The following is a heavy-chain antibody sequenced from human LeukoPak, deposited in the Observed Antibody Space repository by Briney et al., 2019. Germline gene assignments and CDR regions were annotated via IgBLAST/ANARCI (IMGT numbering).Heavy chain of an antibody. CDR1: GGSISSGYY. V-gene: IGHV4-38-2*02. Sequence: PSETLSLTCAVSGGSISSGYYWGWIRQPPGKGLEWIGSIYHSGSTYYNPSLKSRVTISVDTSKNQFSLKLSSVTAADTAVYYCARDFGYMVRGVDTSPYFDYWGQGTLVTVSS. CDR3: ARDFGYMVRGVDTSPYFDY. J-gene: IGHJ4*02. CDR2: IYHSGST. D-gene: IGHD3-10*01.